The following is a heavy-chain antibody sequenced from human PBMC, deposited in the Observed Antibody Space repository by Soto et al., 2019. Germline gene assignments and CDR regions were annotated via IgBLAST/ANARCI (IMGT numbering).Heavy chain of an antibody. CDR3: ARLVGAYDSYFDH. V-gene: IGHV5-51*01. D-gene: IGHD5-12*01. CDR2: IYPGDSET. J-gene: IGHJ4*02. CDR1: GYDFARTW. Sequence: GESLKISCKASGYDFARTWIGWVRQLPGKGLDWLGIIYPGDSETRYSPSFRGQVTFSVDMSISIAYLQWSSLKTSDIAIYYCARLVGAYDSYFDHWGQGTRVTVSS.